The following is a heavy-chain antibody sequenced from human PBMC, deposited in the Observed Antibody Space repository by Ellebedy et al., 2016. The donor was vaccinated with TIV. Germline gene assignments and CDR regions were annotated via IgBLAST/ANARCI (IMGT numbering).Heavy chain of an antibody. CDR2: ISSSGVRT. J-gene: IGHJ4*02. CDR3: AKLESSGYYYGRFDY. V-gene: IGHV3-23*01. CDR1: GFTFRNFA. D-gene: IGHD3-22*01. Sequence: GGSLRPSCAAPGFTFRNFAMAWVRQAPGKGLEWVSSISSSGVRTDYADSVRGRVTISRDNSKNTLYLQMNSLRADDSAVYYCAKLESSGYYYGRFDYWGQGTLFTVSS.